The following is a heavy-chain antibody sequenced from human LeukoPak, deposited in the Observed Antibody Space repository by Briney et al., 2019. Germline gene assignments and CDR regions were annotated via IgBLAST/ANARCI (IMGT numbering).Heavy chain of an antibody. D-gene: IGHD6-13*01. CDR2: IYTSGST. V-gene: IGHV4-61*02. J-gene: IGHJ4*02. CDR1: GGSISSSSYY. CDR3: AAGTIAAAKMGFDY. Sequence: PSETLSLTCTVSGGSISSSSYYWGWIRQPAGKGLEWIGRIYTSGSTNYNPSLKSRVTMSVDTSKNQFSLKLSSVTAADTAVYYCAAGTIAAAKMGFDYWGQGTLVTVSS.